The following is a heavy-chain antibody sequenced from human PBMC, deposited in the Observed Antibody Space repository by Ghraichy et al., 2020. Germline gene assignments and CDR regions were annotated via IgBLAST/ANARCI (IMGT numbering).Heavy chain of an antibody. J-gene: IGHJ3*02. CDR1: GFSLSTSGVG. D-gene: IGHD4-17*01. Sequence: SGPTLVKPTQTLTLTCTFSGFSLSTSGVGVGWIRQPPGKALEWLALIYWDDDKRYSPSLKSRLTITKDTSKNQVVLTMTNMDPVDTATYYCAHRNYGDYYHAFDIWGQGTMVTVSS. V-gene: IGHV2-5*02. CDR3: AHRNYGDYYHAFDI. CDR2: IYWDDDK.